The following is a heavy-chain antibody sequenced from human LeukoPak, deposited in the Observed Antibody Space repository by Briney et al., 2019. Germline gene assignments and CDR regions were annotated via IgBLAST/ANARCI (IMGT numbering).Heavy chain of an antibody. CDR2: FDPEDGET. V-gene: IGHV1-24*01. CDR3: ARVSRDGYNYDY. Sequence: ASVKVSCKVSGYTLTELSMHWVRQAPGKGLEWMGGFDPEDGETIYAQKFQGRVTMTEDTSTDTAYMELSSLRSDDTAVYYCARVSRDGYNYDYWGQGTLVTVSS. J-gene: IGHJ4*02. D-gene: IGHD5-24*01. CDR1: GYTLTELS.